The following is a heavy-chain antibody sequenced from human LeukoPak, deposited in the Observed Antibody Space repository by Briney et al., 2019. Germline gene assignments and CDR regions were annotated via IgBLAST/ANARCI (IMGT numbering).Heavy chain of an antibody. CDR1: GFTFSDYY. D-gene: IGHD6-25*01. CDR3: AKEPGGASHYFDY. J-gene: IGHJ4*02. CDR2: ISSSGSTI. V-gene: IGHV3-11*01. Sequence: GGSLRLSCAASGFTFSDYYMSWIRQAPGKGLEWVSYISSSGSTIYYADSVKGRFTISRDNAKNSLYLQMNSLRAEDTALYYCAKEPGGASHYFDYWGQGTLVTVSS.